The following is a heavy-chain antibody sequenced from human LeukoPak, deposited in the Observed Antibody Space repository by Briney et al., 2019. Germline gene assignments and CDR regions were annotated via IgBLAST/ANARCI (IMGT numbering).Heavy chain of an antibody. CDR2: INHSGST. V-gene: IGHV4-34*01. Sequence: PSETLSLTCAVCGGSFSGYYWSWIRQPPGKGLEWIGEINHSGSTNYNPSLKSRVTISVDTSKNQFSLKLSSVTAADTAVYYCARGKKQQLTYYYYGMDVWGKGTTVTVSS. CDR3: ARGKKQQLTYYYYGMDV. J-gene: IGHJ6*04. D-gene: IGHD6-13*01. CDR1: GGSFSGYY.